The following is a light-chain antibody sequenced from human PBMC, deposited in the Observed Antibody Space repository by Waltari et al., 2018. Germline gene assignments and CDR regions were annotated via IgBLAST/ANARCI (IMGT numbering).Light chain of an antibody. CDR1: SSNIESNY. J-gene: IGLJ3*02. V-gene: IGLV1-47*01. CDR3: ATWDDSLSGPV. Sequence: QSVLTQPPSASGTPGQRVSISCSGGSSNIESNYAFRYQHPPEAAPKLLMYRNNPRPSGVPDRFSGAKSGSSATLAISGLRSEDEADYYCATWDDSLSGPVFGGGTKLTVL. CDR2: RNN.